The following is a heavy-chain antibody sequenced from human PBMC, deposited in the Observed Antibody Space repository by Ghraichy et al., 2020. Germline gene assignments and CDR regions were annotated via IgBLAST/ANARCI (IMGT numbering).Heavy chain of an antibody. J-gene: IGHJ6*02. CDR2: VSHDGRIK. CDR3: ARAIGSSWWFGMGV. CDR1: GFKFDDYA. D-gene: IGHD6-13*01. Sequence: GESLNISCAGSGFKFDDYAMDWVRQAPGKGLEAVAVVSHDGRIKYYGESVKGRFNVYRDNSKETLDLEMNSLRVEDTGIYYCARAIGSSWWFGMGVWGQGTTVTVSS. V-gene: IGHV3-30*03.